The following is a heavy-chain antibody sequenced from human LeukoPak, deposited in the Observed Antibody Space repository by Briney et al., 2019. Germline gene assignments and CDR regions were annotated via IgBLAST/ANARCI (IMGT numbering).Heavy chain of an antibody. CDR3: AFLASTCRRSPFYLDY. V-gene: IGHV1-8*01. CDR1: GYTFTSYD. D-gene: IGHD3-3*01. CDR2: MNPNSGNT. Sequence: ASLKVSCKPSGYTFTSYDINWVRQAPGQGLEWMGWMNPNSGNTGNAQTFQGRVTMTTNTTISTAYIELSSLRSEDTAVYYCAFLASTCRRSPFYLDYWGQGTLVTVSS. J-gene: IGHJ4*02.